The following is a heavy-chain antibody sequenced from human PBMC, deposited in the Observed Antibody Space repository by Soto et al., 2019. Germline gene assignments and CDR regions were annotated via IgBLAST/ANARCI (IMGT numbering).Heavy chain of an antibody. CDR2: IYYSGST. D-gene: IGHD6-6*01. CDR1: GCSISSYY. Sequence: QVQLQESGPGLVKPSETLSLTCTVSGCSISSYYWSWIRQPPGKGLEWIGYIYYSGSTNYNPSLKSRVTISVDTSKNQFSLKLSSVTAADTAVYYCARVKYSSSSGGEWFDPWGQGTLVTVSS. J-gene: IGHJ5*02. V-gene: IGHV4-59*01. CDR3: ARVKYSSSSGGEWFDP.